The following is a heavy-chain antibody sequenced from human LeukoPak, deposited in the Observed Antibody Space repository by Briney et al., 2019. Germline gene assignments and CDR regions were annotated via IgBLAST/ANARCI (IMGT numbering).Heavy chain of an antibody. CDR2: MNPNSGNT. V-gene: IGHV1-8*01. CDR3: ARGVAAAGSLDWFDP. CDR1: GYTFTSYD. J-gene: IGHJ5*02. D-gene: IGHD6-13*01. Sequence: ASVNVSCKASGYTFTSYDINWVRQATGQGLEWMGWMNPNSGNTGYAQKFQGRVTMTRNTSISTAYMELSSLRSEDTAVYYCARGVAAAGSLDWFDPWGQGTLVTVSS.